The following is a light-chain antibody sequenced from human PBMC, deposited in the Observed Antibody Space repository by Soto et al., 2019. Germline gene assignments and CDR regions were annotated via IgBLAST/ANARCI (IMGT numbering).Light chain of an antibody. Sequence: EIVLTQSPATLSLSPGERGTLSCRASQSVSSYLAWYQQKPSQAPRLLIYDASNRATGIPARFSGSGSGTDFTLTISSLEPEDFAIYYCQQRSNWPPTFGGGTK. V-gene: IGKV3-11*01. J-gene: IGKJ4*01. CDR3: QQRSNWPPT. CDR1: QSVSSY. CDR2: DAS.